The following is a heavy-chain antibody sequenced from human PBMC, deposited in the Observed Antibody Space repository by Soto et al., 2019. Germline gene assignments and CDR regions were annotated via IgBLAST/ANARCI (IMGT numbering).Heavy chain of an antibody. Sequence: SETLSLTCAVYGGSFSGYYWSWIRQPPGKGLEWIGEINHSGSTNYNPSLKSRVTISVDTSKNSLYLQMNSLRDEDTAVYYCVRHWQATREFDDWGQGTLVTVSS. V-gene: IGHV4-34*01. D-gene: IGHD1-26*01. CDR1: GGSFSGYY. CDR2: INHSGST. CDR3: VRHWQATREFDD. J-gene: IGHJ4*02.